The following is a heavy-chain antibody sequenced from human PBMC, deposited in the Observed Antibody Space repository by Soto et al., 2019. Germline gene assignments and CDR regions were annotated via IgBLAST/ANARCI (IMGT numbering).Heavy chain of an antibody. CDR2: IYYTGST. CDR3: ARLDYYGSGTDYYGMDV. D-gene: IGHD3-10*01. V-gene: IGHV4-39*01. Sequence: PCKTLSLPCSLSGASIITIPYYWGWIRQPPGKGLEYIGSIYYTGSTYYNPSLKSRVTISVDNSKNQFSLRVSSVTAADTAVYYCARLDYYGSGTDYYGMDVWGQGTTVT. CDR1: GASIITIPYY. J-gene: IGHJ6*02.